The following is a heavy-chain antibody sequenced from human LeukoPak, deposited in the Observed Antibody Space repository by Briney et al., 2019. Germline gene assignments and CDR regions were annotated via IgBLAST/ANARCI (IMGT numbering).Heavy chain of an antibody. J-gene: IGHJ6*02. V-gene: IGHV3-21*01. D-gene: IGHD3-10*01. CDR1: GFTFSNSA. Sequence: GGSLRLSCAASGFTFSNSAMNWVRQAPGKGLEWVSSISSSGTYTFYAESLKGRITISRDSAKNSLFLQMNSLTAEDTAVYYCARTVRELYFGLDVWGPGTTVTVSS. CDR3: ARTVRELYFGLDV. CDR2: ISSSGTYT.